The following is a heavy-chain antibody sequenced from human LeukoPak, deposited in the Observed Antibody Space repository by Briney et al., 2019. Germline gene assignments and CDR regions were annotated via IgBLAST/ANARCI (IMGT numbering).Heavy chain of an antibody. CDR1: EFSVGSNY. CDR2: IYSGGST. V-gene: IGHV3-66*01. Sequence: PGGSLRLSCAASEFSVGSNYMTWVRQAPGKGLEWVSLIYSGGSTYYADSVKGRFTISRDNSKNTLYLQMNSLRAEDTAVYYCATLGSGSYYKRGKIEHYYYYYMDVWGKGTTVTISS. D-gene: IGHD3-10*01. J-gene: IGHJ6*03. CDR3: ATLGSGSYYKRGKIEHYYYYYMDV.